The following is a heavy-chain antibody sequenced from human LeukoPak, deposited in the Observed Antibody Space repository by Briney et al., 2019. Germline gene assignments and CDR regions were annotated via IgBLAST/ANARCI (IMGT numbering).Heavy chain of an antibody. CDR1: GYTFTGYY. D-gene: IGHD5/OR15-5a*01. CDR3: ARASTMHRGITTPAVY. Sequence: ASVKVSCKASGYTFTGYYMHWVRQAPGQGLEWMGRINPNSGGTNYAQKFQGRVTMTRDTSISTAYMELSRLRSDDTAVYYCARASTMHRGITTPAVYWGQGALVTVSS. J-gene: IGHJ4*02. CDR2: INPNSGGT. V-gene: IGHV1-2*06.